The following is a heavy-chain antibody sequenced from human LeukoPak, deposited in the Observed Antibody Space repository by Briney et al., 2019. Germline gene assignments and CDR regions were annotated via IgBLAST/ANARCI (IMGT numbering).Heavy chain of an antibody. CDR2: IYPGDSDT. J-gene: IGHJ5*02. CDR3: VRVGDSSGYSEFDP. CDR1: GHTFSGYW. V-gene: IGHV5-51*01. D-gene: IGHD3-22*01. Sequence: GESLKIYCKVSGHTFSGYWIGWVRQMPGKGLEWMGIIYPGDSDTRYSPSFEGQVTISADKSISTAYLQWSSLKASDSAMYFCVRVGDSSGYSEFDPWGQGTLVTVSS.